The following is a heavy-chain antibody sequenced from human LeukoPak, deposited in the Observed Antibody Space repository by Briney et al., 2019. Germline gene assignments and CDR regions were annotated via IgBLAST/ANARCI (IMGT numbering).Heavy chain of an antibody. CDR3: VRGPHIAATSY. Sequence: GGSLRLSCVASGFSFNNYRMTWVRQAPGKGLEWVANIKQDGSEKQYVDSVKGRFAISRDNAKKSLYLQINTLRAEDTAVYYCVRGPHIAATSYWGQGTLVTVSS. CDR2: IKQDGSEK. J-gene: IGHJ4*02. V-gene: IGHV3-7*03. D-gene: IGHD6-25*01. CDR1: GFSFNNYR.